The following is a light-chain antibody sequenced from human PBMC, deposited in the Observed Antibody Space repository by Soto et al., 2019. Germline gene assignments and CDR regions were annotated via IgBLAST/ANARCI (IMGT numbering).Light chain of an antibody. J-gene: IGLJ2*01. CDR2: RNN. Sequence: QSVLTQPPSASGTPGQRVTISCSGSSSNIGSKYVYWYQQLPGTAPKLLIYRNNQRPSGVPDRFSGSKSGTSASLAISGRRSGDETDYHFESWDSDVGGPALGGGTMVTVL. CDR1: SSNIGSKY. CDR3: ESWDSDVGGPA. V-gene: IGLV1-47*01.